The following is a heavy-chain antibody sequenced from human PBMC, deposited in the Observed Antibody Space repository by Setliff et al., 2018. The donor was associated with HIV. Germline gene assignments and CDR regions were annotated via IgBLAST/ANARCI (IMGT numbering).Heavy chain of an antibody. CDR3: ARDSRWLQFPYFDS. V-gene: IGHV4-4*07. Sequence: TSETLSLTCTVSGGSVTDYFWNWIRQPAGKGLEWIGHMYTDGSTNYNPSFKSRVTISADTSKNQFSLKLSSVTAADTAVYYCARDSRWLQFPYFDSWGQGTPVTVSS. CDR2: MYTDGST. D-gene: IGHD5-12*01. CDR1: GGSVTDYF. J-gene: IGHJ4*01.